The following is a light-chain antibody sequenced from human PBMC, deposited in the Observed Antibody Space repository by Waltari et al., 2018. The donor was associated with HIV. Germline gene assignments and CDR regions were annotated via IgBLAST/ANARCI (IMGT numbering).Light chain of an antibody. J-gene: IGKJ1*01. V-gene: IGKV4-1*01. Sequence: ALSLGERATINCKSSQSLLYSSKNENFLAWYQQKPGQTPQLLIYSASTRGSGVPDRFSGSGSGTDFTLTINSLQSGDVAVYFCQQYYTTPPTFGQGTRVEIK. CDR3: QQYYTTPPT. CDR2: SAS. CDR1: QSLLYSSKNENF.